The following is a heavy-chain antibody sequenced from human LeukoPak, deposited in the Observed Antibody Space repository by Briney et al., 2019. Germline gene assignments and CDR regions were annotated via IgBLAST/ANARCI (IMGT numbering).Heavy chain of an antibody. D-gene: IGHD3-22*01. CDR2: FDRGSLDT. CDR3: ARRGYESSGPKYYFDH. Sequence: GGSLRLSCAASGFTLSDYPMTWVRQAPGKGLQWVSLFDRGSLDTYYADSVRGRFTVSRDNGKNTLYLQMNSLRAEDTAVYYCARRGYESSGPKYYFDHWGQGILVTVSS. CDR1: GFTLSDYP. J-gene: IGHJ4*02. V-gene: IGHV3-23*01.